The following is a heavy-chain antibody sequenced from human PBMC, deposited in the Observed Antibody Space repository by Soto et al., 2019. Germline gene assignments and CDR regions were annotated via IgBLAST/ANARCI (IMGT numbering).Heavy chain of an antibody. CDR2: ISYDGSNK. CDR1: GFTFSSYA. D-gene: IGHD3-22*01. CDR3: ARDGRYYDSSGYYYWAVDY. V-gene: IGHV3-30-3*01. J-gene: IGHJ4*02. Sequence: QVQLVESGGGVVQPGRSLRLSCAASGFTFSSYAMHWVRQAPGKGLEWVAVISYDGSNKYYADSVKGRFTISRDNSKNTLYLQKNSLRAEDTAVYYCARDGRYYDSSGYYYWAVDYWGQGTLVTVSS.